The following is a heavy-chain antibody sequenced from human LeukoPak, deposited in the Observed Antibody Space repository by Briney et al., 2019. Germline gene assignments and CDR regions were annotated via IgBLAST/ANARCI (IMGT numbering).Heavy chain of an antibody. CDR3: ARGTDWFDY. Sequence: GGSLRLSCAASGFTFSSYSMNWVRQAPGKGLEWVSSIRGSSSYIYYADSVKGRFTISRDNAKNSLYLQMNSLRAEDTAVYYCARGTDWFDYWGQGTLVTVSS. CDR2: IRGSSSYI. CDR1: GFTFSSYS. V-gene: IGHV3-21*01. J-gene: IGHJ5*01. D-gene: IGHD4-17*01.